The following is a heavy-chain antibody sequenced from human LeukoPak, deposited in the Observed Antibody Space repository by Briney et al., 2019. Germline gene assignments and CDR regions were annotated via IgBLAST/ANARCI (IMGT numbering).Heavy chain of an antibody. D-gene: IGHD4-17*01. CDR2: IWYDGSNK. CDR3: ARGGSDGDFKYYYYGMDV. CDR1: GFTFSSYG. Sequence: GRSLRLSCAASGFTFSSYGMHWVRQAPGKGLEWVAVIWYDGSNKYYADSVKGRFTISRDNSKNTLYLQMNSLRAEDTAVYYCARGGSDGDFKYYYYGMDVWGKGTTVTVSS. J-gene: IGHJ6*04. V-gene: IGHV3-33*08.